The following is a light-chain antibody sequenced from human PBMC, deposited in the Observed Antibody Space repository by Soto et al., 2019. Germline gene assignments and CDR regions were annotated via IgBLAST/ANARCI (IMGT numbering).Light chain of an antibody. J-gene: IGKJ2*01. CDR2: KAS. CDR3: QQYNTYS. V-gene: IGKV1-5*03. Sequence: DIQMTQSPSTLSASVGDRVSITCRASQSLNSWLAWYQQKPGKAPKLLIYKASTLESGVPSRFSGSGSGTEFTLTISSLQPDDFATYYCQQYNTYSFGQGTKLVIK. CDR1: QSLNSW.